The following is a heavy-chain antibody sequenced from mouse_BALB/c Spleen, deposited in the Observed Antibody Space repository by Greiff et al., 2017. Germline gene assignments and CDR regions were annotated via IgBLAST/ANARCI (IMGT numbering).Heavy chain of an antibody. D-gene: IGHD2-14*01. Sequence: DVKLVESGGGLVQPGGSLKLSCAASGFTFSSYTMSWVRQTPEKRLEWVAYISNGGGSTYYPDTVKGRFTISRDNAKNTLYLQMSSLKSEDTAMYYCARGEVRRGYAMDYWGQGTSVTVSS. CDR1: GFTFSSYT. CDR2: ISNGGGST. V-gene: IGHV5-12-2*01. CDR3: ARGEVRRGYAMDY. J-gene: IGHJ4*01.